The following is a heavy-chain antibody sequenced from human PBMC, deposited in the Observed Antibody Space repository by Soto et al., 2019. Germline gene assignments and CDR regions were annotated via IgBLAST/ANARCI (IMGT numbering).Heavy chain of an antibody. V-gene: IGHV1-18*01. J-gene: IGHJ4*02. CDR3: ARAWFGDFVYYFDY. CDR1: GYTFTNYA. D-gene: IGHD3-10*01. CDR2: ISAYNGNT. Sequence: QVQLVQSGAEVKKPGASVKVSRKASGYTFTNYAISWVRQAPGQGLEWMGWISAYNGNTNYAQKLQGRVTMTTDTSTSSASMELRSLRSDDTAVYYCARAWFGDFVYYFDYWGQGTLVTVSS.